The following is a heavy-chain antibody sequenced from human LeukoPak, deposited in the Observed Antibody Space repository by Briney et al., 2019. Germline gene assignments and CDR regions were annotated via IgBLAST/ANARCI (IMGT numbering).Heavy chain of an antibody. D-gene: IGHD3-22*01. CDR3: ARRGYYYDSSGYYHDAIDI. V-gene: IGHV5-51*01. J-gene: IGHJ3*02. CDR2: IYPGDSDT. Sequence: GESLKISCKGSGYSFTSYWIGWVRQMPGKGLEWMGIIYPGDSDTRYSPSFQGQVTISADKSISTAYLQWSSLKASDTAMYYCARRGYYYDSSGYYHDAIDIWGQGTMVTVSS. CDR1: GYSFTSYW.